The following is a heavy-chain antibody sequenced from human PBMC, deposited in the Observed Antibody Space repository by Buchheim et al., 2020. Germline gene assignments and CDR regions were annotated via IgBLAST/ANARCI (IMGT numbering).Heavy chain of an antibody. CDR1: GYTFTDYV. D-gene: IGHD3-9*01. J-gene: IGHJ4*02. CDR2: INTNTGDP. CDR3: ARGWNLFYDILTGSCDF. V-gene: IGHV7-4-1*02. Sequence: QVQLEQSGSELKKPGASVTVSCRSSGYTFTDYVINWVRQTPGQGLEWMGWINTNTGDPTYAWGFTGRFVFSLDTSASTAFLQISSLKAEDTGVYFCARGWNLFYDILTGSCDFWGQGTL.